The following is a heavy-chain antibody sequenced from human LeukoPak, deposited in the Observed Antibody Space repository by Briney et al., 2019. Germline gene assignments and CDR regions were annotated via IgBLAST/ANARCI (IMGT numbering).Heavy chain of an antibody. CDR1: GFTFSSYA. J-gene: IGHJ4*02. D-gene: IGHD3-10*01. CDR3: AKHYGSGTYYNYLDY. Sequence: PGGSLRLSCAASGFTFSSYAMRWVRRAPGKGLEWVSAISSNGGGTFYADSVKGQFTISRDNSQNTLYLQMNSLRAEDTAIYYCAKHYGSGTYYNYLDYWGQGTLVTVSS. CDR2: ISSNGGGT. V-gene: IGHV3-23*01.